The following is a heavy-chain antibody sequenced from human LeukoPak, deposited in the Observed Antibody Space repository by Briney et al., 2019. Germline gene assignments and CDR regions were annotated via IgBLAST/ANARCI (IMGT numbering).Heavy chain of an antibody. D-gene: IGHD1-26*01. CDR1: GDSITNSNYH. J-gene: IGHJ3*02. CDR2: IFYNGGP. CDR3: ASYSGIYSAFEI. Sequence: ESSETLSLTCTASGDSITNSNYHWGWVRQSPGRGLEWLGNIFYNGGPYYNPSFKSRVVISVDTSKNHFSLTLNAVTAADTAVYHCASYSGIYSAFEIWSQGTLVTVSS. V-gene: IGHV4-39*07.